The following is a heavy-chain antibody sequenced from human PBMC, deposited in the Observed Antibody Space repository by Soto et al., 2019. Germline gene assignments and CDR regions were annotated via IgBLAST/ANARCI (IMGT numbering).Heavy chain of an antibody. Sequence: QVQLVESGGGVVQPGESLRLTCEASGFSFKTYGMHWGRQAPGKGLEWVAVIWYDGSSQSYGDSVKGRFTISRDDTKNSVSLLMNSLRAEDTAVYFCARDKFPRTSPGYFFDYWGLGTLVSVSS. CDR3: ARDKFPRTSPGYFFDY. J-gene: IGHJ4*02. CDR1: GFSFKTYG. D-gene: IGHD3-9*01. CDR2: IWYDGSSQ. V-gene: IGHV3-33*01.